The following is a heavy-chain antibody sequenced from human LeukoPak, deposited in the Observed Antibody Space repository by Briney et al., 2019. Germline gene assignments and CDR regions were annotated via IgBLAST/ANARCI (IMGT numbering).Heavy chain of an antibody. Sequence: PGGSLRLSCAASGFTFSSYWMSWVRQAPGKGLEWVANIKQDGSEKYYVDSVKGRFTISRDNAKNSLYLQMNSLRAEDTAVYYCARAGRYFDWLLPFDYWGQGTLVTVSS. CDR3: ARAGRYFDWLLPFDY. CDR1: GFTFSSYW. V-gene: IGHV3-7*01. J-gene: IGHJ4*02. CDR2: IKQDGSEK. D-gene: IGHD3-9*01.